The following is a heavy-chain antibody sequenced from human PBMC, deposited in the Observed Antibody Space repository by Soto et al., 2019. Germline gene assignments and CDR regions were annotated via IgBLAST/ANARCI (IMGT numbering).Heavy chain of an antibody. Sequence: ASVKVSCKASGYTFTTYGISWVRPAPGQGLEWMGWISAYNGNTNYAQKLQGRVTMTTDTSTSTAYMELRSLRSDDTAVYYCARVITMIVVVSNWFDPWGQGTLVTVSS. CDR1: GYTFTTYG. J-gene: IGHJ5*02. CDR2: ISAYNGNT. V-gene: IGHV1-18*01. D-gene: IGHD3-22*01. CDR3: ARVITMIVVVSNWFDP.